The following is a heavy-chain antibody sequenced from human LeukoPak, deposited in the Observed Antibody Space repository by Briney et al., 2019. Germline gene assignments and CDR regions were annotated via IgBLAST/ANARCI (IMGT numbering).Heavy chain of an antibody. D-gene: IGHD3-22*01. V-gene: IGHV4-39*02. Sequence: SETLSLTCTVSGGSISSSSYYWGWIRQPPGKGLEWIGSIYYSGSTYYNPSLKSRVTISVDTSKNQFSLKLSSVTAADTAVYYCAKDTAPYYYDSSGPPDYWGQGTLVTVSS. CDR3: AKDTAPYYYDSSGPPDY. CDR2: IYYSGST. J-gene: IGHJ4*02. CDR1: GGSISSSSYY.